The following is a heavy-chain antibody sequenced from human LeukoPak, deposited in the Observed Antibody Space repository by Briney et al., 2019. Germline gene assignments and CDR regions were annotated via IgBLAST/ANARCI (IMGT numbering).Heavy chain of an antibody. D-gene: IGHD3-10*01. J-gene: IGHJ4*02. Sequence: SGGSLRLSCAASGITFSSYNMNWVRQAPGKGLEWVSAIDIYSTKTNYADSVKGRFTISRDNSKNTLYLQMNSLRGEDTAIYYCARDYKADFWGQGTLVTVSS. CDR3: ARDYKADF. CDR1: GITFSSYN. V-gene: IGHV3-23*05. CDR2: IDIYSTKT.